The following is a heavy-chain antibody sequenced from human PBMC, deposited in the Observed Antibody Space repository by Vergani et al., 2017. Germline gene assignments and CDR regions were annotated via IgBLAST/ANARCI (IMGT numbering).Heavy chain of an antibody. V-gene: IGHV3-21*01. D-gene: IGHD3-16*02. Sequence: EVQLVESGGGLVKPGGSLRLSCAASGFTFSSYSMNWVRQAPGKGLEWVSSISSSSSYIYYADSGKGRFTISRDNAKNSLYLQMNSLRAEDTAVYYCARDKDDWGSYRPPEWPYYYYGMDVWGQGTTVTVSS. CDR2: ISSSSSYI. J-gene: IGHJ6*02. CDR3: ARDKDDWGSYRPPEWPYYYYGMDV. CDR1: GFTFSSYS.